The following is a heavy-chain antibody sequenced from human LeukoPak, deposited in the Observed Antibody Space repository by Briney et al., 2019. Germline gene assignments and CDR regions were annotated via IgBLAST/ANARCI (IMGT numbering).Heavy chain of an antibody. CDR1: GYTFTSYD. Sequence: GASVKVSCKASGYTFTSYDINWVRQATGQGLEWMGWMNPNSGNTGYAQKFQGRVTMTRNTSISTACMELSSLRSEDTAVYYCARGRERPTGGYNWFDPWGQGTLVTVSS. D-gene: IGHD1-14*01. V-gene: IGHV1-8*01. J-gene: IGHJ5*02. CDR3: ARGRERPTGGYNWFDP. CDR2: MNPNSGNT.